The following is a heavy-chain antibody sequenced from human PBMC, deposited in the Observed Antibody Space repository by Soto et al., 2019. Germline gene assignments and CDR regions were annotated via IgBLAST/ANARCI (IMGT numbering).Heavy chain of an antibody. D-gene: IGHD3-22*01. Sequence: GGSLRLSCAASGFNFSSYEMNWVRQAPGKGLEWISYISSSANRIYYADSVKSRFTISRDNPKNSLYLQMNSLRAEDTAVYYCARGVYDSNGYSYPWGQGTLVTVSS. J-gene: IGHJ5*02. V-gene: IGHV3-48*03. CDR3: ARGVYDSNGYSYP. CDR1: GFNFSSYE. CDR2: ISSSANRI.